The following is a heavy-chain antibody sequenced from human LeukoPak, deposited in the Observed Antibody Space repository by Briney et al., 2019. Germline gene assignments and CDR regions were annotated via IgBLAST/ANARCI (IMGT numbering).Heavy chain of an antibody. V-gene: IGHV4-39*07. D-gene: IGHD4-17*01. Sequence: SETLSLTCTVSGGSISSSSYYWSWIRQPPGKGLEWIGEINHSGSTNYNPSLKSRVTISVDTSKNQFSLKLSSVTAADTAVYYCARWDYGLDYWGQGTLVTVSS. CDR1: GGSISSSSYY. J-gene: IGHJ4*02. CDR3: ARWDYGLDY. CDR2: INHSGST.